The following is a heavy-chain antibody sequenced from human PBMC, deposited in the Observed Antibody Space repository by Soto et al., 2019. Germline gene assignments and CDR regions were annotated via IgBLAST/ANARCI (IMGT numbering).Heavy chain of an antibody. CDR1: GLAFSSYE. Sequence: GGSLRLSCAASGLAFSSYEMNWVRQAPGKGLEWLSYIRGTGSPIYYADSVRGRFTISRDNAKNSLFLQMDSLRADDTAIYYCASKIFGTTYFNYWAREPWSPSPQ. CDR2: IRGTGSPI. D-gene: IGHD1-7*01. CDR3: ASKIFGTTYFNY. V-gene: IGHV3-48*03. J-gene: IGHJ4*02.